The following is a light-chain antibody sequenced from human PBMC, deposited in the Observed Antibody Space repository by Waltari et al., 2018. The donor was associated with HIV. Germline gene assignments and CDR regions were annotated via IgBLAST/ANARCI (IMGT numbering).Light chain of an antibody. CDR2: AAS. J-gene: IGKJ1*01. Sequence: DIQMTQSPSSLSASVGDRVTISCRASQDINNYLAWYQQKPGKVPKLLIYAASTLQSGVPSRFSGSGSGTDFSLTISCLQPEDVATYYCQKYNDVPSTFGQGTKVEI. CDR1: QDINNY. V-gene: IGKV1-27*01. CDR3: QKYNDVPST.